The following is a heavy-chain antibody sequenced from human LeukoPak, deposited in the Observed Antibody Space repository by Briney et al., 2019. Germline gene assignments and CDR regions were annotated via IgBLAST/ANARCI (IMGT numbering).Heavy chain of an antibody. V-gene: IGHV4-39*01. Sequence: SETLSLTCTVSGGSISSSSYYWGWIRQPPGKGLEWIGSIYYSGRTYYNPSLKSRVSISVDTSKNQFSLKMSSVTAADTAVYFCARHPYWYDSSGYPLDYRGQGTLVTVSS. CDR2: IYYSGRT. J-gene: IGHJ4*02. CDR3: ARHPYWYDSSGYPLDY. CDR1: GGSISSSSYY. D-gene: IGHD3-22*01.